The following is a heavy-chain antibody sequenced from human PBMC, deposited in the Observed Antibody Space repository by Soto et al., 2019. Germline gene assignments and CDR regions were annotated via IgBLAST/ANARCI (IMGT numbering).Heavy chain of an antibody. CDR2: IRSKANSYAT. V-gene: IGHV3-73*02. D-gene: IGHD3-16*01. Sequence: EVQLVESGGGLVQPGGSLKLSCAASGFTFSGSAMHWVRQASGKGLEWVGRIRSKANSYATAYAASVKGRFTISREDSKNTGYLQKNSLKTGGPAVFFWTRRGGGTDYWGQGTLVTVSS. CDR3: TRRGGGTDY. CDR1: GFTFSGSA. J-gene: IGHJ4*02.